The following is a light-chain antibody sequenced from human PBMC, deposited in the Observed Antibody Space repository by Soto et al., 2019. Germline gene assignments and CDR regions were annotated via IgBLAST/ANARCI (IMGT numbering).Light chain of an antibody. Sequence: EIVLTQYPANLSLSPGERATLSCGASQSVGSFLAWYQQKPGQAPRLLIYAASNRATGVPARFRGGGSGTDFTLTISSLETEDFAVYYCQQRSTWPRTFGQGTKVDIK. CDR3: QQRSTWPRT. J-gene: IGKJ1*01. V-gene: IGKV3-11*01. CDR2: AAS. CDR1: QSVGSF.